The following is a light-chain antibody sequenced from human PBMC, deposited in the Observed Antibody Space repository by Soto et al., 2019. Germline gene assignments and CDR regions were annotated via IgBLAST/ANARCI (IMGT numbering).Light chain of an antibody. V-gene: IGLV2-14*01. CDR1: SSVVGGYDQ. CDR3: SSYTGSGTF. J-gene: IGLJ2*01. Sequence: QSVLTQPASVSGSPGQSIAISCTGTSSVVGGYDQVSWYQQHPGKVPKLMIYAVSNRPSGVSDRFSGSQSGNTASLTISGLQAEDEADYYCSSYTGSGTFFGGGTKLPS. CDR2: AVS.